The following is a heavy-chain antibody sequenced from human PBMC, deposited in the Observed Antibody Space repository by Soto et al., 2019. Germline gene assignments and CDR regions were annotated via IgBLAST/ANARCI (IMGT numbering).Heavy chain of an antibody. CDR1: GVSFSSYA. J-gene: IGHJ4*02. CDR3: ARGPGYYFDY. CDR2: ISSNGGSI. V-gene: IGHV3-64*01. Sequence: PGGSLRLSCAASGVSFSSYAMSWVRQAPGKGLEYVSAISSNGGSIYYANSVKGRFTISRDNSKNTLYLQMGSLRAEDMAVYYCARGPGYYFDYWGQGTLVTVSS.